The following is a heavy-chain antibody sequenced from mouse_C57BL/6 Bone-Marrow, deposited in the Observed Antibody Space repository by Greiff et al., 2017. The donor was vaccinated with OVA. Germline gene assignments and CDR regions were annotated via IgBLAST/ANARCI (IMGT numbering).Heavy chain of an antibody. J-gene: IGHJ2*01. CDR1: GYTFTSYW. CDR3: AKSNRGNFDY. CDR2: IDPSDSYT. V-gene: IGHV1-69*01. Sequence: QVQLQQPGAELVMPGASVKLSCKASGYTFTSYWVHWVKQSPGQGLEWIGEIDPSDSYTNYNQKFKGKSTLTVDKSSSPAYMQISSLTSEDSAVYDCAKSNRGNFDYWGQGTTLTVSS.